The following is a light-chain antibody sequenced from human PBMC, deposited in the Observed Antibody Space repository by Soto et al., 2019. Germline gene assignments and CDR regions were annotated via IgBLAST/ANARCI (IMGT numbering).Light chain of an antibody. J-gene: IGLJ1*01. CDR1: SSDVGSYNY. CDR2: EVR. V-gene: IGLV2-14*01. Sequence: QSALTQPASVSGSPGQSITISCTGTSSDVGSYNYVSWYRQHPGKAPKLMIYEVRDRPSGISSRFSGSKSGNTASLTISGLQTEDEADYYCSSYTSSSILFGTGTKVTVL. CDR3: SSYTSSSIL.